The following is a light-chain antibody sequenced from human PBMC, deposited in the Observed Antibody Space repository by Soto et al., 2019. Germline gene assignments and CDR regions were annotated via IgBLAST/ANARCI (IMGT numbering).Light chain of an antibody. J-gene: IGLJ2*01. V-gene: IGLV1-44*01. CDR2: SNN. CDR3: AAWYDSLNGVV. Sequence: QSVLTQPPSASGTPGQRVTISCSGSSSNIGSNKVNWYQQLPGTAPKLLIYSNNQRPSGVPDRFSGSKSGTSASLAISGLQSEDEAEYYCAAWYDSLNGVVFGGGTKLTVL. CDR1: SSNIGSNK.